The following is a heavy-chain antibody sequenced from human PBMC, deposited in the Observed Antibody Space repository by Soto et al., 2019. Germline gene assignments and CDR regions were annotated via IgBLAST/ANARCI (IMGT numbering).Heavy chain of an antibody. J-gene: IGHJ4*02. CDR2: LNYDGSST. CDR3: VRSSSGCFEY. V-gene: IGHV3-74*01. CDR1: GFTFSHYC. D-gene: IGHD5-18*01. Sequence: GGSLRLSCAASGFTFSHYCMHWVRQVPGRGLVWVSRLNYDGSSTHYADSVKGRFTISRDNAKNTLYLQMSSLRAEDTAIYYCVRSSSGCFEYSGQGTVVTVSS.